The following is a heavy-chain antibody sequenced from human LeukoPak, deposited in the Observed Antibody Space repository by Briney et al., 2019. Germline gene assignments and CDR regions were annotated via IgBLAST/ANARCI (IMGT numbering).Heavy chain of an antibody. CDR1: GFTFTGYA. V-gene: IGHV3-33*06. CDR3: AKERTGYYMEV. D-gene: IGHD1-1*01. CDR2: IAYDGSNK. J-gene: IGHJ6*03. Sequence: GRSLRLSCIASGFTFTGYAMHWVRQAPGKGLEWVAFIAYDGSNKYYADSVKGRFTISRDSSKSTLYLQMNSLRAEDTAVYYCAKERTGYYMEVWGRETTATVSS.